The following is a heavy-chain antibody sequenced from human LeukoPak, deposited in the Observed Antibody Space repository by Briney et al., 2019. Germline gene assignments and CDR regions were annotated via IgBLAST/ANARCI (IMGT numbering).Heavy chain of an antibody. CDR3: ARVWAPNYYDSSGYYYVDY. Sequence: ASVKVSCKASGYTFTGYYMHWVRQAPGQGLEWMGWINPNSGGTNYAQKFQGRVTMTRDTSISTAYMELSRLRSDDTAVYYCARVWAPNYYDSSGYYYVDYWGQGTLVTVSS. V-gene: IGHV1-2*02. CDR1: GYTFTGYY. J-gene: IGHJ4*02. D-gene: IGHD3-22*01. CDR2: INPNSGGT.